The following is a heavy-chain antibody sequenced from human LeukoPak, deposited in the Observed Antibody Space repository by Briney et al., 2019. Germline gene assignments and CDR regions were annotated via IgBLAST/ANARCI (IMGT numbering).Heavy chain of an antibody. CDR2: ISSSGSTI. CDR3: ARDRDEDY. Sequence: GVSQSLSCAASVFTFSSYEMNWLRQAPGKGREGVSYISSSGSTIYYADSVKGRFTISRDNAKNSLYLQMNSLRAEDTAVYYCARDRDEDYWGQGTLVTVSS. CDR1: VFTFSSYE. V-gene: IGHV3-48*03. J-gene: IGHJ4*02.